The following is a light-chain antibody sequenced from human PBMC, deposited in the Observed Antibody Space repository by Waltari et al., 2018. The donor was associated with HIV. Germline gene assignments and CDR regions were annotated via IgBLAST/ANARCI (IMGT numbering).Light chain of an antibody. Sequence: EIVMTQSPATLSVSPGERATLSCRASQSVSSNLAWYQQKPGQAPRLLIYGASTRATGIPARFSGSGSGTEFTLTISSLQSEDFAVYYCKQYNNWPVTFGGGTKVEIK. CDR1: QSVSSN. J-gene: IGKJ4*01. CDR2: GAS. CDR3: KQYNNWPVT. V-gene: IGKV3-15*01.